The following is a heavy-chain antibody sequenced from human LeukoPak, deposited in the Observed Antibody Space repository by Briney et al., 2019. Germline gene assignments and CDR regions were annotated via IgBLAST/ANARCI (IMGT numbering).Heavy chain of an antibody. V-gene: IGHV4-31*03. D-gene: IGHD3-10*01. Sequence: PSQTLSLTCTVSGGSISSGGYYWSWIRQHPGKGLEWIGYIYYSGSTHYNPSLKSRVTISVDTSKNQFSLKLSSVTAADTAVYYCARRTYYYGSGDWDWGQGTLVTVSS. CDR1: GGSISSGGYY. J-gene: IGHJ4*02. CDR2: IYYSGST. CDR3: ARRTYYYGSGDWD.